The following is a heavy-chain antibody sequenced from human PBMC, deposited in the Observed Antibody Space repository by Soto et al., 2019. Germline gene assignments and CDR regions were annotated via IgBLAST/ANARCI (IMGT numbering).Heavy chain of an antibody. V-gene: IGHV4-59*01. CDR3: ARDPYGDYDGAYYYGMDV. J-gene: IGHJ6*02. Sequence: SETLSLTCTVSGGSISSYYWSWIRQPPGKGLEWIGYIYYSGSTNYNPSLKSRVTISVDTSKNQFSLKLSSVTAADTAVYYCARDPYGDYDGAYYYGMDVWGQGTTVTVS. CDR1: GGSISSYY. CDR2: IYYSGST. D-gene: IGHD4-17*01.